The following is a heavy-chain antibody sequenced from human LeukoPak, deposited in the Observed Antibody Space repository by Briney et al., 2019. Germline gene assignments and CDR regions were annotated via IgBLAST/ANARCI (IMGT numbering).Heavy chain of an antibody. J-gene: IGHJ4*02. Sequence: SETLSLTCTVSGGFISSYYWSWIRQPPGKGLEWIGYIYYSGSTSYSPSLKSRVTMSADTSKNQFSLKLSSVTAADTAVYYCATSQRIYVFDYWGQGTLVTVSS. CDR2: IYYSGST. D-gene: IGHD5/OR15-5a*01. CDR1: GGFISSYY. V-gene: IGHV4-59*08. CDR3: ATSQRIYVFDY.